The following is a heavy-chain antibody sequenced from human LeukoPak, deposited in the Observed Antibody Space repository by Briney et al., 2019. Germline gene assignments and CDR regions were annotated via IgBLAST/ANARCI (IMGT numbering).Heavy chain of an antibody. J-gene: IGHJ6*03. D-gene: IGHD1-1*01. Sequence: SETLSLTCTVSGGSISSYYWSWIRQPPGKGLEWIGYIYYSGSTNYNPSLKSRVTISVDTSKNQFSLKLSSVTATDTAVYYCARVGWNEDYYYYYYMDVWGKGTTVTISS. CDR3: ARVGWNEDYYYYYYMDV. CDR2: IYYSGST. CDR1: GGSISSYY. V-gene: IGHV4-59*01.